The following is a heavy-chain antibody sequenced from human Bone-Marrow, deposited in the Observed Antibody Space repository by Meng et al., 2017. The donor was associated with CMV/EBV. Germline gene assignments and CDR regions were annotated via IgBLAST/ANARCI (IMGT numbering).Heavy chain of an antibody. CDR3: ATGSDWGSLFVY. V-gene: IGHV3-30*03. CDR2: ISFDGSNI. J-gene: IGHJ4*02. D-gene: IGHD7-27*01. Sequence: GESLKISCAASGFTFSDSGMHWVRQAPGKGLEWVSVISFDGSNIHYADSVKGRFTISRDNSKKTLYLQMNSLRGEDTAVYYCATGSDWGSLFVYWGQGTLVTVSS. CDR1: GFTFSDSG.